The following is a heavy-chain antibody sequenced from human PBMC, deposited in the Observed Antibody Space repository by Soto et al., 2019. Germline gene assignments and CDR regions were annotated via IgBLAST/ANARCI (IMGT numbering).Heavy chain of an antibody. Sequence: EVQLVESGGGLVQPGGSLRLSCAASGFTFSSYWMSWVRQAPGKGLEWVANIKQDGSEKDYVDSVKGRFTISRDNAKNSLYLQMNSLRAEDTAVYYCARSWDVLRYFDLLLRTRAYYGMDVWGQGTTVTVSS. D-gene: IGHD3-9*01. J-gene: IGHJ6*02. V-gene: IGHV3-7*03. CDR2: IKQDGSEK. CDR3: ARSWDVLRYFDLLLRTRAYYGMDV. CDR1: GFTFSSYW.